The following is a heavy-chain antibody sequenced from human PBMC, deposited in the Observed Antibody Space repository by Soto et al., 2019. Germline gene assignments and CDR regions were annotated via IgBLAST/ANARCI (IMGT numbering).Heavy chain of an antibody. CDR3: AKLPNWEYFDY. Sequence: QVQLVESGGGVVQPGRSLRLSCAASGFTFSSYGMHWVRQAPGKGLEWVAVISYDGSNKYYADSVKGRFTISRDNSKNSLYLQMNSLSAEDTAVYYCAKLPNWEYFDYWGQGTLVTVSS. D-gene: IGHD7-27*01. CDR2: ISYDGSNK. J-gene: IGHJ4*02. V-gene: IGHV3-30*18. CDR1: GFTFSSYG.